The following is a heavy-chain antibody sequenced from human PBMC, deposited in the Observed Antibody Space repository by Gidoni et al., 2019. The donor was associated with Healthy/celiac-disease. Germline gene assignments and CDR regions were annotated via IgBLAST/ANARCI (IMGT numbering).Heavy chain of an antibody. V-gene: IGHV3-49*04. J-gene: IGHJ4*02. CDR1: GLTFGDYA. Sequence: EVQLVESGGGLVQPGRSLRLSCTASGLTFGDYAMSWVRQAPGKGLGWVGFIRSKAYGGTTEYAASVKGRFTISRDDSKSIAYLQMNSLKTEDTAVYYCTRDDSYGSKPNDYWGQGTLVTVSS. CDR3: TRDDSYGSKPNDY. D-gene: IGHD5-18*01. CDR2: IRSKAYGGTT.